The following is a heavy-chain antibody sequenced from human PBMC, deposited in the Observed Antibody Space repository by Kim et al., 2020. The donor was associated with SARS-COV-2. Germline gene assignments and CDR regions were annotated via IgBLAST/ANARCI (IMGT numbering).Heavy chain of an antibody. CDR1: GFTFGDYA. J-gene: IGHJ4*02. CDR2: ISWNSGSI. V-gene: IGHV3-9*01. D-gene: IGHD1-1*01. Sequence: GGSLRLSCAASGFTFGDYAMHWVRQAPGKGLEWVSGISWNSGSIGYADSVKGRFTISRDNTKNSLYLQMNSLRAEDTALYYCAKDFGLETSDYYFDYWGQGTLVTVSS. CDR3: AKDFGLETSDYYFDY.